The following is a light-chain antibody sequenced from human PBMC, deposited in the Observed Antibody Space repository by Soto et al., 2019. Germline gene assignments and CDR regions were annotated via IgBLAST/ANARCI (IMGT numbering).Light chain of an antibody. CDR2: DVS. V-gene: IGLV2-14*01. Sequence: QSVLTQPASVSGSPGQSITISCTGTSSDVGGYNYVSWYQQHPGKAPNLMIYDVSNRPSGVSNRFSGSKSGNTASLTISGLQAEDEADYYCSSYTSSSTHNYVFGTGTKVTVL. J-gene: IGLJ1*01. CDR1: SSDVGGYNY. CDR3: SSYTSSSTHNYV.